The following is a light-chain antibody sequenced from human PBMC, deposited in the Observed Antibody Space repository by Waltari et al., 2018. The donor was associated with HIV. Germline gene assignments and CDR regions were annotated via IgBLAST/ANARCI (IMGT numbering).Light chain of an antibody. CDR3: CSYTSLSTVF. CDR2: DVD. J-gene: IGLJ2*01. CDR1: NSDVGGYKA. V-gene: IGLV2-14*03. Sequence: QSALTQPASMSGSPGQSITISCTGTNSDVGGYKAVSWYQQHPGRAPKLLIFDVDERPSVVSTRFSGSKSGNTASLTITGLQAEDEADYYCCSYTSLSTVFFAGGTKLTVL.